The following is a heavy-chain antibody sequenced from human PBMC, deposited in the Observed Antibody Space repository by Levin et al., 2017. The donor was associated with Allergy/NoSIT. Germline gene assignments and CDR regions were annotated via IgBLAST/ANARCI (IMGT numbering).Heavy chain of an antibody. D-gene: IGHD4-17*01. Sequence: ASVKVSCKASGGTFSSYAISWVRQAPGQGLEWMGGIIPIFGTANYAQKFQGRVTITADKSTSTAYMELSSLRSEDTAVYYCARNGDYDPRGYYYYYMDVWGKGTTVTVSS. V-gene: IGHV1-69*06. CDR1: GGTFSSYA. CDR2: IIPIFGTA. CDR3: ARNGDYDPRGYYYYYMDV. J-gene: IGHJ6*03.